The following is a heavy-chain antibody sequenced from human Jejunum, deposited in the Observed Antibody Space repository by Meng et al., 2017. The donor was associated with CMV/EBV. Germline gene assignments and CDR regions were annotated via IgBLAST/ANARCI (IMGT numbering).Heavy chain of an antibody. J-gene: IGHJ4*02. CDR3: ARDEGGWLTAPDY. V-gene: IGHV1-69*08. CDR1: GGTFSSYT. CDR2: IIPILGIA. Sequence: QVQMVQAGAEVKKPGSSVKVSCKASGGTFSSYTMRWVRQAHGQGRESMGRIIPILGIANYAQKFQGRVTIPADKSPSTAYMELSSLRSEDTAVYYCARDEGGWLTAPDYWGQGTLVTVSS. D-gene: IGHD5-24*01.